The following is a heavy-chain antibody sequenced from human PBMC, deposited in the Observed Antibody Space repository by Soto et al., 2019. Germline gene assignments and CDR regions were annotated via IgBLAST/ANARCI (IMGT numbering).Heavy chain of an antibody. Sequence: PSETLSLTCGFSVCSISTNSYYLCFIRQPPGKGLDLIGSISYSWNTYYNPSLKSRVTLSVDTSKNHFSLKLTSVSATDTAIYFCARPRYSDMVIYYFEYWGQGNMVNVSS. J-gene: IGHJ4*02. D-gene: IGHD5-18*01. CDR1: VCSISTNSYY. CDR3: ARPRYSDMVIYYFEY. V-gene: IGHV4-39*02. CDR2: ISYSWNT.